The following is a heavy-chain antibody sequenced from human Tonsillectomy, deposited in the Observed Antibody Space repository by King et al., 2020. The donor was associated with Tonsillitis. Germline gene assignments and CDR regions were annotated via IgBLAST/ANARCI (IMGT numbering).Heavy chain of an antibody. CDR1: GYIFSDHD. CDR3: ARAAYAHGLDV. D-gene: IGHD4-17*01. Sequence: VQLVESGGGLVQPGGSLRLSCAASGYIFSDHDMDWVRQAPGKGLEWVGFIKNKANSYTTEYAASVKGRFTISRDDSSLYLEMNSLKIEDTAVYYCARAAYAHGLDVWGQGTTVNVSS. CDR2: IKNKANSYTT. J-gene: IGHJ6*02. V-gene: IGHV3-72*01.